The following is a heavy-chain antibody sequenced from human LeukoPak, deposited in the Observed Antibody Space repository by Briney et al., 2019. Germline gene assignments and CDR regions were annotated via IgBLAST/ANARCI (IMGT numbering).Heavy chain of an antibody. CDR2: ISGSGGST. CDR3: ARACRSTTCYTPNALDV. J-gene: IGHJ3*01. CDR1: GFTFSSYA. V-gene: IGHV3-23*01. D-gene: IGHD2-2*02. Sequence: GGSLRLSCAASGFTFSSYAMSWVRQAPGKGLEWVSAISGSGGSTYYADSVKGRFTISRDNSKNTLYLQMNSLRAEDTAVYYCARACRSTTCYTPNALDVWGQGTMVTVSS.